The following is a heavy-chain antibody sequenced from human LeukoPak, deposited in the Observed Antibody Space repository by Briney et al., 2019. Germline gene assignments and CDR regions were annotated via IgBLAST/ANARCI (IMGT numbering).Heavy chain of an antibody. D-gene: IGHD2-15*01. CDR1: GFTFSSYA. Sequence: PGGSLRLSCAASGFTFSSYAMHWVRQAPGKGLEWVAVISYDGSNKYYADSVKGRFTISRDNSKNTLYLQMNSLRAEDTALYYCAKAYCSGGSCYSDFDYWGQGTLVTVSS. J-gene: IGHJ4*02. CDR3: AKAYCSGGSCYSDFDY. V-gene: IGHV3-30-3*01. CDR2: ISYDGSNK.